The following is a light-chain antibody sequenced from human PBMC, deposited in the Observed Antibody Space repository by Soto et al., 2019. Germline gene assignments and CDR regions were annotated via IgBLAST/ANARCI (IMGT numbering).Light chain of an antibody. CDR2: AAS. CDR3: QQFNHWPGT. CDR1: QSVAMN. J-gene: IGKJ2*01. Sequence: ETVMTQSPDTLSVSPGERVTLSCRASQSVAMNVAWYQHNPGQPPRLLIYAASTRATGIPARFGGSGSGPEFTLTISSLQSEDFAVYFCQQFNHWPGTFGQGTKLEMK. V-gene: IGKV3-15*01.